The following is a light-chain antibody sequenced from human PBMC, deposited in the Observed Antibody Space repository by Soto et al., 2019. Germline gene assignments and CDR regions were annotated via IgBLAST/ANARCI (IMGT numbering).Light chain of an antibody. CDR1: NAAVTNGHY. Sequence: AGVTWVPALTVYPGGTVTLTCGSSNAAVTNGHYPYSFQQKPGQAPRTLIYDTTNRHSWTPARFSGSLLGGKAALTLSGAQPEDEAEYYCLLSYNGPYVFGTGSKVTVL. J-gene: IGLJ1*01. V-gene: IGLV7-46*01. CDR3: LLSYNGPYV. CDR2: DTT.